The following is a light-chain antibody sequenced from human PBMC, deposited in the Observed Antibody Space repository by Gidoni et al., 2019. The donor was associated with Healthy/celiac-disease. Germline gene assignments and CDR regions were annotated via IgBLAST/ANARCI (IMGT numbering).Light chain of an antibody. CDR1: SSDVGSYNL. Sequence: QSALTQPASVSGSPGQSITISCTGTSSDVGSYNLVSWYQQHPGKAPKLMIYEGSKRPSGVSNRFSGSKSGNTASLTISGLQAEDEADYYCCSYAGSSLYVLGTGTKVTVL. CDR2: EGS. CDR3: CSYAGSSLYV. V-gene: IGLV2-23*01. J-gene: IGLJ1*01.